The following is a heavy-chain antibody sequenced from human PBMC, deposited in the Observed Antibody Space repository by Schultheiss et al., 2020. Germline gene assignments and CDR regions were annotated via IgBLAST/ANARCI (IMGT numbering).Heavy chain of an antibody. CDR2: IIPIFGTA. CDR3: ARDGGLRKYDY. Sequence: SVKVSCKASGSTFTGYYMHWVRQAPGQGLEWMGGIIPIFGTANYAQKFQGRVTITADESTSTAYMELSSLRSEDTAVYYCARDGGLRKYDYWGQGTLVTVSS. V-gene: IGHV1-69*13. D-gene: IGHD2-15*01. J-gene: IGHJ4*02. CDR1: GSTFTGYY.